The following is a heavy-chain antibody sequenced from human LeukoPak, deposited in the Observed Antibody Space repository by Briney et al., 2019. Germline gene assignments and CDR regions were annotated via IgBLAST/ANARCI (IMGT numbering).Heavy chain of an antibody. J-gene: IGHJ6*02. CDR2: IKQDGSEK. V-gene: IGHV3-7*01. CDR1: GFTFSSYW. D-gene: IGHD3-3*01. CDR3: ARAGRGIFGVVIISAMDV. Sequence: GGSLRLSCAASGFTFSSYWMSWVRQAPGKGLKWVANIKQDGSEKYYVDSVKGRFTISRDNAKNSLYLQMNSLRAEDTAVYYCARAGRGIFGVVIISAMDVWGQGTTVTVSS.